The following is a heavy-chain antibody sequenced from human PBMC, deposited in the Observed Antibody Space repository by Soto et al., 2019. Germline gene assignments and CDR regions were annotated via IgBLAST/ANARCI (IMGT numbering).Heavy chain of an antibody. J-gene: IGHJ5*02. V-gene: IGHV4-4*07. CDR3: ERGQRLSDWFEP. D-gene: IGHD2-2*01. CDR1: GASMSSYY. CDR2: IYSSGGT. Sequence: SETLSLTCSVSGASMSSYYWTWIRQPAGKGLEWIGRIYSSGGTHYNPSLKSRVTISLDTSKNQFSLRLNSVTAADTAVYYCERGQRLSDWFEPWGQRTLVT.